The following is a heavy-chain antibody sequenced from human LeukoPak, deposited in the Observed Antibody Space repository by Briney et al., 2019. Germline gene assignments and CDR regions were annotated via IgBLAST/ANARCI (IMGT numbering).Heavy chain of an antibody. D-gene: IGHD3-3*01. CDR1: GFTFSSYA. CDR2: ISGSGGST. Sequence: GRSLRLSCAASGFTFSSYAMSWVRQAPGKGLEWVSAISGSGGSTYYADSVKGRFTISRDNSKNTLYLQMNSLRAEDTAVYYCAKCYDFWSGYHLWGQGTLVTVSS. J-gene: IGHJ5*02. CDR3: AKCYDFWSGYHL. V-gene: IGHV3-23*01.